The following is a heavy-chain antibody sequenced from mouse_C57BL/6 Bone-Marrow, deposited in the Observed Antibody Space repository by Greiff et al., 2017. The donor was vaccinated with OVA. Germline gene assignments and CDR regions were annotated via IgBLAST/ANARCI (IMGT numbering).Heavy chain of an antibody. CDR3: ARTGSNYEYFDV. CDR1: GYTFTSYT. Sequence: VKLVESGAELARPGASVKMSCKASGYTFTSYTMHWVKQRPGQGLEWIGYINPSSGYTKYNQKFKDKATLTADKSSSTAYMQLSSLTSEDSAVYYCARTGSNYEYFDVWGTGTTVTVSS. CDR2: INPSSGYT. D-gene: IGHD1-1*01. V-gene: IGHV1-4*01. J-gene: IGHJ1*03.